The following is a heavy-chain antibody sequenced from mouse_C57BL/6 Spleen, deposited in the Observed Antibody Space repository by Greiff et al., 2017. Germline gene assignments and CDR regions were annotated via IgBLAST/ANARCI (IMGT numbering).Heavy chain of an antibody. J-gene: IGHJ4*01. V-gene: IGHV1-69*01. Sequence: VQLQQPGAELVMPGASVKLSCKASGYTFTSYWMHWVKQRPGQGLEWIGEIDPSDSYTNYNQQFKGKSTLTVDKSSSTAYMQLRSLTSEDSAVYYCARSRGTTAREAMDYWGQGTSVTVSS. CDR2: IDPSDSYT. CDR3: ARSRGTTAREAMDY. CDR1: GYTFTSYW. D-gene: IGHD1-2*01.